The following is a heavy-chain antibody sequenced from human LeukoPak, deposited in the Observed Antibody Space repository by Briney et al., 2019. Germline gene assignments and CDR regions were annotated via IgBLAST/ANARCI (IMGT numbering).Heavy chain of an antibody. V-gene: IGHV3-48*03. J-gene: IGHJ4*02. D-gene: IGHD3-10*01. CDR2: ISSGGSTV. CDR3: ARGGSFVEY. CDR1: GFTFSNYE. Sequence: GGSLRLSCAASGFTFSNYEMHWVRRAPGKGLEWVSYISSGGSTVYYADSVKGRFTVSRDNAKNSLYLQVSSLRAEDTAVYYCARGGSFVEYWGQGTLAIVSS.